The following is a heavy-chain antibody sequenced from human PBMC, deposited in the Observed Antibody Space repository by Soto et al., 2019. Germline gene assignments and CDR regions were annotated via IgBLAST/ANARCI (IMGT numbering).Heavy chain of an antibody. J-gene: IGHJ6*02. Sequence: QVQLQESGPGLVKPSQTLSLTCTVSGGSISSGGYYWSWIRQHPGKGLEWIGYIYYSGSTYYNPSLKSRVTISVETSKNQFSLKLSSVTAADTAVYYCARDEAVVAGPDYYYYGMDVWGQGTTVTVSS. CDR1: GGSISSGGYY. V-gene: IGHV4-31*03. CDR3: ARDEAVVAGPDYYYYGMDV. CDR2: IYYSGST. D-gene: IGHD6-19*01.